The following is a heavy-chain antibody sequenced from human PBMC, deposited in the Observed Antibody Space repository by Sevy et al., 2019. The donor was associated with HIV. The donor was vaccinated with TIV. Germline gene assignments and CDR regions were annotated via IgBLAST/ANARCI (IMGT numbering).Heavy chain of an antibody. CDR3: AREGCTKPHDY. CDR2: LSFGCGRI. J-gene: IGHJ4*02. V-gene: IGHV3-23*01. D-gene: IGHD2-8*01. CDR1: GFTFSKYS. Sequence: GGSLRLSCGASGFTFSKYSMSWVRQAPGKGLEWVSTLSFGCGRINYADSVKGRFTISRDDSKNTLYLQMNSLRADDTAVYYCAREGCTKPHDYWGQGTLVTVSS.